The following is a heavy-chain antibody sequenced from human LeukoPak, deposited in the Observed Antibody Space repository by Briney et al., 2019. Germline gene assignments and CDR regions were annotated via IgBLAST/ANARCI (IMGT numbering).Heavy chain of an antibody. CDR1: GFIFNNAW. J-gene: IGHJ4*02. V-gene: IGHV3-74*01. CDR2: IASDGSST. D-gene: IGHD4-23*01. Sequence: PGGSLRLSCAGSGFIFNNAWMSWVRQAPGKGLEWVGRIASDGSSTTYADSVKGRFSISRDNAKNTLYLQMNSLRVEDTAVYYCARGRPHGNDYWGQGTLVTVSS. CDR3: ARGRPHGNDY.